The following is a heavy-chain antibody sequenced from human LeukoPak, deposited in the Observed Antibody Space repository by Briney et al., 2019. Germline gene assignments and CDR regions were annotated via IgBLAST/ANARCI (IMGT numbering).Heavy chain of an antibody. D-gene: IGHD3-10*01. J-gene: IGHJ3*02. CDR1: GFTFSSYW. Sequence: GGSLRLSCAASGFTFSSYWMHWVRQAPGKGLVWVSRINSDGSSTSYADSVKGRFTISRDNAKNTLNLLMSSLRAEDTAVYYCARDTSLLWFGELSSDAFDIWGQGTLVTVSS. V-gene: IGHV3-74*01. CDR2: INSDGSST. CDR3: ARDTSLLWFGELSSDAFDI.